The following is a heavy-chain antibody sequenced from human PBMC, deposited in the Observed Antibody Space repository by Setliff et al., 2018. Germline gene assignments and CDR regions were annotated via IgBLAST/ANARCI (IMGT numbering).Heavy chain of an antibody. D-gene: IGHD1-20*01. CDR1: GFNFDDFA. CDR2: ISRDGVTT. J-gene: IGHJ4*02. V-gene: IGHV3-43D*03. Sequence: GGSLRLSCAASGFNFDDFAMHWVRLPPGQGLQWVSLISRDGVTTYYADSVRGRFTISRDSGPNSLSLQMNRLRAEDTAVYFCAGARDPFNWNSYYFASWGPGTLVTVSS. CDR3: AGARDPFNWNSYYFAS.